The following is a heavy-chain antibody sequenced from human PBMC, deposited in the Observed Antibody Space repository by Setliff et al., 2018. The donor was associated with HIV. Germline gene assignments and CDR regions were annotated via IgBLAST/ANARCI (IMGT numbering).Heavy chain of an antibody. CDR1: GGSIISSTYF. Sequence: SETLSLTCTVSGGSIISSTYFWGWIRQPPGKGLECIGNIYYSGSTSYNPSLKSRVTISVDTSKNQFSLKLSSVTAADTAVYYCATNRVGNYPLDYWGRGTLVTVSS. V-gene: IGHV4-39*01. D-gene: IGHD1-7*01. CDR2: IYYSGST. J-gene: IGHJ4*02. CDR3: ATNRVGNYPLDY.